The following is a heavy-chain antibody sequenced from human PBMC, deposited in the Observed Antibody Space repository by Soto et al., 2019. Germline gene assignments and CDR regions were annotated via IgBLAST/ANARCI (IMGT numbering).Heavy chain of an antibody. CDR3: AKITHHWPIGF. CDR1: GFTFGSYD. CDR2: ISSSGGT. V-gene: IGHV3-23*01. D-gene: IGHD1-1*01. Sequence: GGSLRLSCAASGFTFGSYDMSWVRQAPGKGLEWVSAISSSGGTFYAASVRGRFSISRDNSQSTLFLQVNSLRVEDTAVYYCAKITHHWPIGFWGQGTLVTVSS. J-gene: IGHJ4*02.